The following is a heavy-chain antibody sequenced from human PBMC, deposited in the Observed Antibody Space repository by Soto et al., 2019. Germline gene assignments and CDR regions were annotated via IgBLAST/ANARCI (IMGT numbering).Heavy chain of an antibody. J-gene: IGHJ6*02. CDR3: ARASWIQLWGYYYYGMDV. V-gene: IGHV1-69*13. Sequence: SVKVSCKASGGTFSSYAISWVRQCPGQGLEWMGGIIPIFGTANYAQKFQGRVTITADESTSTAYMELSSLRSEDTAVYYCARASWIQLWGYYYYGMDVWGQGTTVTVSS. CDR1: GGTFSSYA. CDR2: IIPIFGTA. D-gene: IGHD5-18*01.